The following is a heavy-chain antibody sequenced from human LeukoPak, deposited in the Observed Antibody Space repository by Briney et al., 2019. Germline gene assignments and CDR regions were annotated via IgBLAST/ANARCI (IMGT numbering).Heavy chain of an antibody. V-gene: IGHV3-21*01. CDR3: VREYSKSLDY. D-gene: IGHD5-12*01. CDR2: IDPSGYRT. Sequence: GSLRLSCAASGFTFRTYAMNWVRQAPGEGMQRVSSIDPSGYRTFYADSVQGRFTISRDNARNSLYLQMNSLRAEDTAVYYCVREYSKSLDYWGQGALVTVSS. J-gene: IGHJ4*02. CDR1: GFTFRTYA.